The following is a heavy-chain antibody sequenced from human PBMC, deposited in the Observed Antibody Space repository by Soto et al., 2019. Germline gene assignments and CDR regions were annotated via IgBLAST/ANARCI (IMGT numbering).Heavy chain of an antibody. CDR2: ISSSGSTI. Sequence: PWGSPIVSCAASGFTFSSYEMDWVRQAPGKGLEWVSYISSSGSTIYYADSVKGRFTISRDNAKNSLYLQMNSLRAEDTAVYYCASPRLDFDYWGQGTMVTVSS. J-gene: IGHJ4*02. CDR3: ASPRLDFDY. CDR1: GFTFSSYE. V-gene: IGHV3-48*03. D-gene: IGHD4-17*01.